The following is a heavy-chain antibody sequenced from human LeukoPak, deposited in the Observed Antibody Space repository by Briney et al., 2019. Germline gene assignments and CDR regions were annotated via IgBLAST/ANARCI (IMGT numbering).Heavy chain of an antibody. Sequence: ASVKVSCKVSGYTLTELSMHWVRQAPGKGLEWMGGFDPEDGETIYAQKFQGRVTMTEDTSTDTAYMELSSLRSEDTAVYYCATIQVKLLWFGELEGFDPWGQGTLVTVSS. V-gene: IGHV1-24*01. CDR1: GYTLTELS. CDR3: ATIQVKLLWFGELEGFDP. D-gene: IGHD3-10*01. CDR2: FDPEDGET. J-gene: IGHJ5*02.